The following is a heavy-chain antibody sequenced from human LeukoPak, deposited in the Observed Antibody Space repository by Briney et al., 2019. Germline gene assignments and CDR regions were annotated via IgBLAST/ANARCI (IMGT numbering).Heavy chain of an antibody. CDR3: ARDAGGYSNPDY. J-gene: IGHJ4*02. CDR1: GYTFSSYG. D-gene: IGHD3-22*01. Sequence: GASVKVSCKASGYTFSSYGISWVRQAPGQGLEWMGWISAYNGNTNYAQKFQGRDTMTTDTSTSTAYMELRSLRPDDTAVYYCARDAGGYSNPDYWGQGTLVTVSS. V-gene: IGHV1-18*01. CDR2: ISAYNGNT.